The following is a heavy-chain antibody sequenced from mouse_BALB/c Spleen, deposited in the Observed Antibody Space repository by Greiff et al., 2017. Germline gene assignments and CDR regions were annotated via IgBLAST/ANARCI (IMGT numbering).Heavy chain of an antibody. CDR2: ISSGGGST. D-gene: IGHD1-1*01. CDR1: GFAFSSYD. J-gene: IGHJ3*01. Sequence: DVKLVESGGGLVKPGGSLKLSCAASGFAFSSYDMSWVRQTPEKRLEWVAYISSGGGSTYYPDTVKGRFTISRDNAKNTLYLQMSSLKSEDTAMYYCAGQGPGSSYGAYWGQGTLVTVSA. V-gene: IGHV5-12-1*01. CDR3: AGQGPGSSYGAY.